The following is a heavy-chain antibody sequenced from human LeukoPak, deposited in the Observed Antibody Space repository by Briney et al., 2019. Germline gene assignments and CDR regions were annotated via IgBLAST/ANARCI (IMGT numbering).Heavy chain of an antibody. V-gene: IGHV6-1*01. Sequence: SQALSLTCAISGDTVSSNSAVWNWIRQSPSRGLEWLGRSYYKSRWYFDSAISVKGRITITPDTSKNQFSLQLRSVTPDDTAVYYCARDRRRGYSYGYYFDYWGQGTLVTVSP. J-gene: IGHJ4*02. CDR3: ARDRRRGYSYGYYFDY. CDR1: GDTVSSNSAV. CDR2: SYYKSRWYF. D-gene: IGHD5-18*01.